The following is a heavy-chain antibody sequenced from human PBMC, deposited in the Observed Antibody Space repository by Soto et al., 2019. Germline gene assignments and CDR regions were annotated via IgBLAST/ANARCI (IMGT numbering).Heavy chain of an antibody. D-gene: IGHD2-15*01. J-gene: IGHJ4*02. CDR3: ASPIPCSGGRCYHP. CDR1: GFTFSSYA. Sequence: QVQLVESGGGVVQPGRSLRLSCAASGFTFSSYAMHWVRQAPGTGLEWVAVISYDGSNKYYADSVKGRFTISRDNSKNTLYLQMNSLRAEDTAVYYCASPIPCSGGRCYHPGGQGTLVTVSS. V-gene: IGHV3-30-3*01. CDR2: ISYDGSNK.